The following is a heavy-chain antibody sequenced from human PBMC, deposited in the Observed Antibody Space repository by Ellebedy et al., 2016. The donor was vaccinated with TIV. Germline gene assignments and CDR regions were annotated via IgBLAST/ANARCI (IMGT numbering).Heavy chain of an antibody. J-gene: IGHJ4*02. D-gene: IGHD3-16*01. CDR2: IYSGGGI. CDR3: VGGPLGIRK. CDR1: GFTVNNNY. V-gene: IGHV3-53*01. Sequence: PGGSLRLSCAASGFTVNNNYMSWVRQAPGKGLEWVSVIYSGGGISYLESVRGRFTISRDNPKNTVYLQMNSLSAEDTAVYFCVGGPLGIRKWGPGTLVTVSS.